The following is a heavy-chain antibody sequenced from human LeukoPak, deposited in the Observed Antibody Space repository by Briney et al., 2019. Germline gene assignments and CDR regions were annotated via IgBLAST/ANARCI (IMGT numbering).Heavy chain of an antibody. CDR2: ISGSVNAR. D-gene: IGHD3-10*02. CDR3: AELGITMIGGV. Sequence: GALRLSCAASGFTFSTYGMNWVRQAPGKGLEWVSTISGSVNARYYADSVKGRFTISRDNAKNSLYLQMNSLRAEDTAVYYCAELGITMIGGVWGKGTTVTISS. V-gene: IGHV3-21*01. CDR1: GFTFSTYG. J-gene: IGHJ6*04.